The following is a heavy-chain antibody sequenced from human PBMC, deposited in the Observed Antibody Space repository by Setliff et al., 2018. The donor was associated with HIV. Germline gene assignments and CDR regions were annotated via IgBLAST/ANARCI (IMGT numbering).Heavy chain of an antibody. V-gene: IGHV3-15*01. CDR1: GFTFSNAW. CDR2: IKSKTDGGTT. J-gene: IGHJ4*02. D-gene: IGHD1-26*01. Sequence: PGGSLRVSCAASGFTFSNAWMSWVRQSPGKGLEWVGRIKSKTDGGTTDYAAPVKGRFTISRDDSKNTLYLQMNSLKTEDTAVYYCAKDRSGSYSFARDWGQGTLVTVS. CDR3: AKDRSGSYSFARD.